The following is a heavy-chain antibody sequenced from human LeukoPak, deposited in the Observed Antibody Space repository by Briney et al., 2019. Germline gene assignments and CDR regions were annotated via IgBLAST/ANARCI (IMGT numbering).Heavy chain of an antibody. CDR1: RVTFSNYV. CDR3: AKGAPFSDAGSFWFDP. V-gene: IGHV3-23*01. J-gene: IGHJ5*02. Sequence: GGSLRLSCVPPRVTFSNYVVTWGRQAPEEGVEWVSYIRVSGATTNYADFVNGQFIICRYNTKNTLDMKMHSLRAEDTAVYFCAKGAPFSDAGSFWFDPWGQGTLVTVSS. CDR2: IRVSGATT. D-gene: IGHD3-10*01.